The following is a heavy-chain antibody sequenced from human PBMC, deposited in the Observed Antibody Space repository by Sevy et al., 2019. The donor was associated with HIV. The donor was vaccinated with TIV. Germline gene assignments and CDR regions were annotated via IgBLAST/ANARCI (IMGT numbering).Heavy chain of an antibody. CDR3: VRGLQTHCDRTACPLDH. V-gene: IGHV3-13*01. CDR2: IGTLGDT. CDR1: GFSLSGSD. J-gene: IGHJ5*02. D-gene: IGHD2-21*01. Sequence: GGSLRLSCAGYGFSLSGSDMHWVRQPTGKGLEWISSIGTLGDTFYADSVKSRFTISRDNAKSSLYLEMSSLRAGDTALYYCVRGLQTHCDRTACPLDHWGQGTLVTVSS.